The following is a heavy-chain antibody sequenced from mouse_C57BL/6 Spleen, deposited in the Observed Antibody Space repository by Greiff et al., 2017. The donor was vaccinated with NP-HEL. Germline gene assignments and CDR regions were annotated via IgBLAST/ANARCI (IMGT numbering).Heavy chain of an antibody. CDR3: ARGETGKDY. CDR2: IDPSDSYT. D-gene: IGHD4-1*01. V-gene: IGHV1-59*01. J-gene: IGHJ2*01. CDR1: GYTFTSYW. Sequence: QVQLQQPGAELVRPGTSVKLSCKASGYTFTSYWMHWVKQRPGQGLEWIGVIDPSDSYTNYNQKFKGKATLTVDTSSSTAYMQLSSLTSEDSAVYYCARGETGKDYWGQGTTLTVSS.